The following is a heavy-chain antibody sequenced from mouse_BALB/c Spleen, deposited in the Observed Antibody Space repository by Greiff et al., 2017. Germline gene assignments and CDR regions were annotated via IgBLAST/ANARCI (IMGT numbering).Heavy chain of an antibody. CDR2: ISSGSSTI. J-gene: IGHJ2*01. D-gene: IGHD4-1*02. CDR1: GFTFSSFG. V-gene: IGHV5-17*02. Sequence: DVMLVESGGGLVQPGGSRKLSCAASGFTFSSFGMHWVRQAPEKGLEWVAYISSGSSTIYYADTVKGRFTISRDNPKNTLFLQMTSLRSEDTAMYYCARGTPTGTLDYWGQGTTLTVSS. CDR3: ARGTPTGTLDY.